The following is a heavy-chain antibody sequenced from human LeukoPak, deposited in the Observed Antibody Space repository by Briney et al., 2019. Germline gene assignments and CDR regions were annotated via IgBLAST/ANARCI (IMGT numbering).Heavy chain of an antibody. CDR3: ATGMNYYDSSGYPSNWFDP. CDR1: GGTFSSYA. CDR2: IIPILGIA. J-gene: IGHJ5*02. Sequence: ASVKVSCKASGGTFSSYAISWVRQAPGQGLEWMGRIIPILGIANYAQKFQGRVTITADKSTSTAYMELSSLRSEDTAVYYCATGMNYYDSSGYPSNWFDPWGQGTLVPSPQ. V-gene: IGHV1-69*04. D-gene: IGHD3-22*01.